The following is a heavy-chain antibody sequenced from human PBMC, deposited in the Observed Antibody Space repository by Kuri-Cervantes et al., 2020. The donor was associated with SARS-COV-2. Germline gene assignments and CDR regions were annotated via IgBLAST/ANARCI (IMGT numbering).Heavy chain of an antibody. V-gene: IGHV4-39*01. D-gene: IGHD3-9*01. J-gene: IGHJ4*02. CDR1: GGSISSGSYY. CDR2: IYYSGST. Sequence: GSLRLSCTVSGGSISSGSYYWSWIRQPAGKGLEWIGSIYYSGSTYYNPSLKSRVTISVDTSKNQFSLKLSSVTAADTAVYYCARHVRYFAYYFDYWGQGTLVTVSS. CDR3: ARHVRYFAYYFDY.